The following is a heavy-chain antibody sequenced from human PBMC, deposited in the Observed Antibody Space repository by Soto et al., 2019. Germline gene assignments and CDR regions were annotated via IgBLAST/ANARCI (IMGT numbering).Heavy chain of an antibody. D-gene: IGHD3-16*01. CDR1: GFTFSNYW. CDR3: VCPYPLGY. CDR2: INSDGSST. Sequence: DVHLVESGGGLLQPGGSLRLSCAASGFTFSNYWIHWVRQAPGKGLVWVSRINSDGSSTLYADSVKGRFTISRDNAKNTLYLQMNSLRVEDTAVYYCVCPYPLGYWGQGTLVTVSS. J-gene: IGHJ4*02. V-gene: IGHV3-74*01.